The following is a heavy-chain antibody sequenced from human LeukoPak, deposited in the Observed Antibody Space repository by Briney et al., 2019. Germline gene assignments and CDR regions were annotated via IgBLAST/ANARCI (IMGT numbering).Heavy chain of an antibody. CDR3: AREVRGAAAHYYGMDV. CDR2: LNTNSSNT. V-gene: IGHV1-8*01. D-gene: IGHD3-10*01. Sequence: ASVKVSCKASGYTFANYEINWVRQASGQGLEWMGWLNTNSSNTGYAQKFQGRVTMTRDTSTSTVYMELSSLRSEDTAVYYCAREVRGAAAHYYGMDVWGQGTTVTVSS. CDR1: GYTFANYE. J-gene: IGHJ6*02.